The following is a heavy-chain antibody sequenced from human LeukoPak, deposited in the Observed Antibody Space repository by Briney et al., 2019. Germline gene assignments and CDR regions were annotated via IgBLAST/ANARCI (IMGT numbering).Heavy chain of an antibody. Sequence: SETLSLTCTVSGRSLSSSSYYWGWIRQPPGKGLEWIGSIYYSGSTYYNPSLKSRVTISVDTSKNQFSLKLSSVTAADTAVYYCARGVRGLLHTSMDVWGKGTTVTVSS. CDR3: ARGVRGLLHTSMDV. J-gene: IGHJ6*03. CDR1: GRSLSSSSYY. CDR2: IYYSGST. D-gene: IGHD2-15*01. V-gene: IGHV4-39*07.